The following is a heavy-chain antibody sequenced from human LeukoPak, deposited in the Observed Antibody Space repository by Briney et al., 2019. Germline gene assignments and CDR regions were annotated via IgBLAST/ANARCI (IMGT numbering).Heavy chain of an antibody. D-gene: IGHD1-7*01. CDR3: ATDGRWNYVRNFDY. Sequence: ASVKVSCKASGYTFTSYAMHWVRQAPGQRLEWMGWINAGNGNTKYSQKFQGRVTMTEDTSTDTAYMELSSLRSEDTAVYYCATDGRWNYVRNFDYWGQGTLVTVSS. J-gene: IGHJ4*02. CDR1: GYTFTSYA. V-gene: IGHV1-3*01. CDR2: INAGNGNT.